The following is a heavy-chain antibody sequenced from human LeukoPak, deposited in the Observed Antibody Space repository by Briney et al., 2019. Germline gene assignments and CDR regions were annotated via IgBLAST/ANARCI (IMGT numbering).Heavy chain of an antibody. D-gene: IGHD1/OR15-1a*01. CDR3: LASLRTPGAFDI. CDR2: INSNGGST. Sequence: GGSLRLSCSASGLTFSSYAIYWVRQTPGKGLEYVSAINSNGGSTFYADSVKGRFTISGDDLKNTLYLQMDSLKTEDTAVYYCLASLRTPGAFDIWGQGTMVTVSS. J-gene: IGHJ3*02. CDR1: GLTFSSYA. V-gene: IGHV3-64*04.